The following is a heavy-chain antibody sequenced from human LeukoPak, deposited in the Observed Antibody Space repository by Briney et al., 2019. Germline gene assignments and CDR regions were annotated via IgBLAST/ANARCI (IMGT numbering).Heavy chain of an antibody. CDR2: IYTSGST. CDR3: ARDGFVSSSWMRYYGMDV. D-gene: IGHD6-13*01. CDR1: GGSISSYY. V-gene: IGHV4-4*07. Sequence: SETLSLTCTVSGGSISSYYWSWIRQPAGKGLEWIGRIYTSGSTNYNPSLKSRVTMSVDTSKNQFSLKLSSVTAEDTAVYYCARDGFVSSSWMRYYGMDVWGQGTTVTVSS. J-gene: IGHJ6*02.